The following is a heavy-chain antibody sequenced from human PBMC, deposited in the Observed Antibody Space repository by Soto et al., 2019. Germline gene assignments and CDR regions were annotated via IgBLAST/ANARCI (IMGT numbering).Heavy chain of an antibody. V-gene: IGHV4-31*03. D-gene: IGHD3-3*01. J-gene: IGHJ6*02. CDR2: IYYSGST. Sequence: SETLSLTCTVSGGSISSGGYYWSWIRQHPGKGLEWIGYIYYSGSTYYNPSLKSRVTISVDTSKNQFSLKLSSVTAADTAVYYCAREVVIIPDYYYGMDVWGQGTTVTV. CDR3: AREVVIIPDYYYGMDV. CDR1: GGSISSGGYY.